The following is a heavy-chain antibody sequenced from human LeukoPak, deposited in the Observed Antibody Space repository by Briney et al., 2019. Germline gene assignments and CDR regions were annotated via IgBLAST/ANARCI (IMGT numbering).Heavy chain of an antibody. J-gene: IGHJ4*02. CDR3: ARDIGLVRGIIMAH. Sequence: ASVKVSCKASGGTFSSYATSWVRQAPGQGLEWVAWISLATGAPSYAQKFQGRVTLTTDTSTSTAYMELRSLKSDDTAVYYCARDIGLVRGIIMAHWGQGTQVTVSS. D-gene: IGHD3-10*01. CDR1: GGTFSSYA. V-gene: IGHV1-18*01. CDR2: ISLATGAP.